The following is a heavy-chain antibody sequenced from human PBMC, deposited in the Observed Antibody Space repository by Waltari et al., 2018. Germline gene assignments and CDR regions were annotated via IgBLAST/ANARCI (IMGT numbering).Heavy chain of an antibody. D-gene: IGHD3-16*01. V-gene: IGHV3-7*03. CDR1: GFTFSSYW. CDR3: GRGPVRGGPS. J-gene: IGHJ5*02. Sequence: EVQLVESGGGLVQPGGSLRLSCAASGFTFSSYWMAWVRQAPGKGRDWVANIKQDGSETYYVDSVKGRFTISRDNAKNSLYLQMNSLRPEDMAVYYCGRGPVRGGPSWGQGTLVTVSS. CDR2: IKQDGSET.